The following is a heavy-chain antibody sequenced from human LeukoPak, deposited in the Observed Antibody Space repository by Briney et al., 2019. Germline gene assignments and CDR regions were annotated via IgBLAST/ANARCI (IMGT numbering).Heavy chain of an antibody. Sequence: GESLKISCKGSGYSFTSSWIGWVRQMPGKGLEWMGIIYPRDSDTRYSPSFQGHVTISADKSINTAYLQWSSLKASDTAMYYCARLFGEYYYDPPGYWGRGTLVTVSS. J-gene: IGHJ4*02. D-gene: IGHD3-22*01. V-gene: IGHV5-51*01. CDR2: IYPRDSDT. CDR1: GYSFTSSW. CDR3: ARLFGEYYYDPPGY.